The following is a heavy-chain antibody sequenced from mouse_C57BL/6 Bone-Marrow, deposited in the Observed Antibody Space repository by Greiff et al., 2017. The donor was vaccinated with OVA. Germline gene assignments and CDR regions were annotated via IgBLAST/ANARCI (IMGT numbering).Heavy chain of an antibody. CDR3: ARDPPPYYYGSIPWFAY. V-gene: IGHV5-4*01. CDR1: GFTFSSYA. D-gene: IGHD1-1*01. CDR2: ISDGGSYT. J-gene: IGHJ3*01. Sequence: EVQGVESGGGLVKPGGSLKLSCAASGFTFSSYAMSWVRQTPEKRLEWVATISDGGSYTYYPDNVKGRFTISRDHAKNNLYLQMSHLKSEDTAMCYCARDPPPYYYGSIPWFAYWGQGTLVTVSA.